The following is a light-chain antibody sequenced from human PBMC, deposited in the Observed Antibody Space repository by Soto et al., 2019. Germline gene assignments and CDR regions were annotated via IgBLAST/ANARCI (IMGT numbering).Light chain of an antibody. CDR3: SSHTSSNTRI. V-gene: IGLV2-14*03. CDR1: SSDIGAYDY. Sequence: QSVLTQPASVSGSPGHPIAISCTRTSSDIGAYDYVSWYQQHPDKAPKLMIYEVSNRPSGVSNRFSGSKSVNTATLTISGLQAEDEADYYCSSHTSSNTRIFGTGTKVTVL. J-gene: IGLJ1*01. CDR2: EVS.